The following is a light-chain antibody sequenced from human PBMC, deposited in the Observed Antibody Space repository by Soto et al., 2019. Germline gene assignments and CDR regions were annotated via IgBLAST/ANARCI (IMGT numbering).Light chain of an antibody. CDR2: GAS. Sequence: EIVLTQSPGTLSLSPGERATLSCRASQSVSSSYLAWYQHNPGQAPRLLIYGASSRATGIPDRFSGSGSGTDFTLTISRLEPEDFAVFYWHPYGSSPWTVGQGTKVDSK. V-gene: IGKV3-20*01. CDR1: QSVSSSY. J-gene: IGKJ1*01. CDR3: HPYGSSPWT.